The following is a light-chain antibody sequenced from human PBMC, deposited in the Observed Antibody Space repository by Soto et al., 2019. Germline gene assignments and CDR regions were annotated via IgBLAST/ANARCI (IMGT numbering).Light chain of an antibody. CDR1: SGHSSYA. J-gene: IGLJ2*01. CDR3: QTWGTGIHVV. Sequence: QPVLTQSPSASASLGASVKLTCTLSSGHSSYAIAWHQQQPEKGPRYLMKLDSDGSHTKGDAIPDRFSGSSSGAERYLTISSLQSEDKADYDCQTWGTGIHVVFGGGTKLTVL. CDR2: LDSDGSH. V-gene: IGLV4-69*01.